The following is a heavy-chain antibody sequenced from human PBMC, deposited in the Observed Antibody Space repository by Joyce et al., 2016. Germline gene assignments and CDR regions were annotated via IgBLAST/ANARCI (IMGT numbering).Heavy chain of an antibody. CDR2: IYWGDDK. CDR3: AHAPATDRYYGMDV. D-gene: IGHD6-25*01. V-gene: IGHV2-5*02. CDR1: GFSLSTSGVG. J-gene: IGHJ6*02. Sequence: QVTLKESGPTLVKPTQTLTLTCTFSGFSLSTSGVGVGWIRQPPGKALEWLALIYWGDDKRYSASLKSRLTITKDTSKNQVVLTMTNMDPVDTATYYCAHAPATDRYYGMDVWGQGTTVTVSS.